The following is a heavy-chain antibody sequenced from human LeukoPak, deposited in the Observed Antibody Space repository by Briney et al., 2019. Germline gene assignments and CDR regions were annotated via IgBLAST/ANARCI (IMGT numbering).Heavy chain of an antibody. J-gene: IGHJ4*02. V-gene: IGHV3-21*01. Sequence: GGSLRLSCAASGLTFSSYGMNWVRQAPGKGLEWVSSISSRSSYIYYADSVKGRFTISRDNAKNSLYLQLNSLRAEDTAVYYCARQYYDIWSGYYTADYYFDYWGQGTLVTVSS. CDR2: ISSRSSYI. CDR1: GLTFSSYG. D-gene: IGHD3-3*01. CDR3: ARQYYDIWSGYYTADYYFDY.